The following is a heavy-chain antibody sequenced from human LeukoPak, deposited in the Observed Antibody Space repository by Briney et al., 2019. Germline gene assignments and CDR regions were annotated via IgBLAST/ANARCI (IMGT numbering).Heavy chain of an antibody. V-gene: IGHV1-69*05. J-gene: IGHJ4*02. CDR1: GGTFSSYA. CDR2: IIPIFGTA. D-gene: IGHD3-10*01. CDR3: ASNEVGDDYYGSGSYYSRFDY. Sequence: ASVKVSSKASGGTFSSYAISWVRQAPGQGLEWMGGIIPIFGTANYAQKFQGRVTITTDESTRTAYMELSSLRSEDTAVYYCASNEVGDDYYGSGSYYSRFDYWGQGTLVTVSS.